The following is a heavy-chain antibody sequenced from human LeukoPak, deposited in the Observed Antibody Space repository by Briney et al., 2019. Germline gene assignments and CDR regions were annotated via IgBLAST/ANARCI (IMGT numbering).Heavy chain of an antibody. V-gene: IGHV3-23*01. J-gene: IGHJ6*03. Sequence: GGSLRLSCAASGFTFSSYAMSWVRQAPGKGLEWVSAISGSGGSTYYADSVKGRFTISRDNSKNTLYLQMNSLRAEDTAVYYCARGALYDFWSGYCMDVWGKGTTVTVSS. CDR1: GFTFSSYA. CDR3: ARGALYDFWSGYCMDV. D-gene: IGHD3-3*01. CDR2: ISGSGGST.